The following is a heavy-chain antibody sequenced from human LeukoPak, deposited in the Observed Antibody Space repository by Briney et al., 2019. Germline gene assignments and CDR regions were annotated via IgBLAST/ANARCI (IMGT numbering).Heavy chain of an antibody. J-gene: IGHJ3*02. D-gene: IGHD3-16*01. Sequence: GGSLRLSCAAPGFTFTSYAMNWLRQAPGKGLEWVANINQDGSEKYYVDSVKGRFTISRDNAKNSLYLQMNSLRAEDTAVYYCARGWASSRRKAFDIWGQGTMVTVSS. CDR2: INQDGSEK. CDR1: GFTFTSYA. V-gene: IGHV3-7*03. CDR3: ARGWASSRRKAFDI.